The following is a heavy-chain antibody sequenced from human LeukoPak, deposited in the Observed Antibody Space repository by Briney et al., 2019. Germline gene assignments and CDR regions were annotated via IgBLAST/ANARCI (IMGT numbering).Heavy chain of an antibody. V-gene: IGHV3-30*16. CDR1: GFTFRHYA. Sequence: GRSLRLSCAASGFTFRHYAMHWVRQAPGEGLEWVAVISYDGSHQYSADSVKGRLSISRDNSRHTLYLQMNSLRPEDTAVYYCARARNGTLKYWGQGTLVIVSS. CDR3: ARARNGTLKY. J-gene: IGHJ4*02. D-gene: IGHD1-26*01. CDR2: ISYDGSHQ.